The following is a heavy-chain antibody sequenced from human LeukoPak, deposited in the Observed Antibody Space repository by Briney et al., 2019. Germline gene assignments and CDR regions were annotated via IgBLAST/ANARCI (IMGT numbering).Heavy chain of an antibody. CDR2: IIPIFGTA. J-gene: IGHJ5*02. CDR3: ARGGEKYQLLYIPHT. CDR1: GGTSSSYA. D-gene: IGHD2-2*01. V-gene: IGHV1-69*13. Sequence: SVQVSCKASGGTSSSYAISWDRQAPGPWHEWMGGIIPIFGTANYAQKFQGRVTITADESTSTAYMELSSLRSEDTAVYYCARGGEKYQLLYIPHTWGQGTLVTVSS.